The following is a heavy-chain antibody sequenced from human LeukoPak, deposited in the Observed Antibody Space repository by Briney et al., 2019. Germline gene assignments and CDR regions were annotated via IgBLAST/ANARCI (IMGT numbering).Heavy chain of an antibody. Sequence: ASVRVSCKASGYTCTDYFLHWVRQAPGQGLEWMGWINPNSGGTYYAQKFQGRVTMTRDTSIITAYMELSRLRSDDTAVYYCARDGDILTGYLDYWGQGTLVTVSS. D-gene: IGHD3-9*01. CDR1: GYTCTDYF. J-gene: IGHJ4*02. CDR2: INPNSGGT. CDR3: ARDGDILTGYLDY. V-gene: IGHV1-2*02.